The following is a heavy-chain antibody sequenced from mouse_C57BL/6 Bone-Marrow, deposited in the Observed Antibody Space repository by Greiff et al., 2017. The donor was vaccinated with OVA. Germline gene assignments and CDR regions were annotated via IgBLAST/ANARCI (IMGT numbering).Heavy chain of an antibody. CDR1: GYTFTSYW. D-gene: IGHD2-3*01. CDR3: ARRGYEADY. J-gene: IGHJ2*01. V-gene: IGHV1-69*01. CDR2: IDPSDSYT. Sequence: QVQLQQPGAELVMPGASVKLSCKASGYTFTSYWMHWVKQRPGQGLEWIGEIDPSDSYTNYNQQFKGKSTLTVDKSSSTAYMQLSSLTSEDSAVYYCARRGYEADYWGQGTTLTVSS.